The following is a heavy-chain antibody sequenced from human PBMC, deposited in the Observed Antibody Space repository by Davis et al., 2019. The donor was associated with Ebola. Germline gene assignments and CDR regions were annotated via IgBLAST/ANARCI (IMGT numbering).Heavy chain of an antibody. CDR3: ARGHVMAWGPFDH. D-gene: IGHD3-16*01. CDR1: GFNFAAFA. J-gene: IGHJ4*02. CDR2: ISWNSDRE. V-gene: IGHV3-9*01. Sequence: GGSLRLSCAASGFNFAAFAMHWVRQGPGKGLEWVAGISWNSDREGYADSVKGRFTISRDNAKNSLYLQINNLRLEDTALYYCARGHVMAWGPFDHWGQGTPVSVSS.